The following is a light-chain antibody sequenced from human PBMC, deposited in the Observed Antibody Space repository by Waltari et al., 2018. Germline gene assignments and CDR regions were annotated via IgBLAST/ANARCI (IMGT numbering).Light chain of an antibody. V-gene: IGKV3-11*01. Sequence: EIVLTQSRATLSLSPGATATLSCRASQSVTTYLAWYQQKPGQAPRLLIYDASNRATGIPARFSASGSGTDFTLTISSLEPEDFAVYYCQQRSNWPITFGQGTRLEIK. CDR2: DAS. CDR1: QSVTTY. CDR3: QQRSNWPIT. J-gene: IGKJ5*01.